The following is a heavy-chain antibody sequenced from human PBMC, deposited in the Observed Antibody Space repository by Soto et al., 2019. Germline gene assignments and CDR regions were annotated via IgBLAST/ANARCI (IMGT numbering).Heavy chain of an antibody. J-gene: IGHJ4*02. CDR1: GFTVSSNY. CDR2: IYSGGST. CDR3: ARYLPSSDSDFWSGYFDY. V-gene: IGHV3-53*04. D-gene: IGHD3-3*01. Sequence: GGSLRLSCAASGFTVSSNYMSWVRQAPGKGLEWVSVIYSGGSTYYADSVKGRFTISRHNSKNTLYLQMNSLRAEDTAVYYCARYLPSSDSDFWSGYFDYWGQGTLVTVSS.